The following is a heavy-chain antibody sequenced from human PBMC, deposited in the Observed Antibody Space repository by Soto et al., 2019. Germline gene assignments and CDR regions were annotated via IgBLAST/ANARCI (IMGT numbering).Heavy chain of an antibody. CDR2: VIPIIDRA. Sequence: SVKVSCKASGGGFTTYTVSWVRQAPGQGLEWMGRVIPIIDRANCARKFQGRVTITADKSTSTAYLKLSGLTSEDTAVYFCARDAVGSTPSFDFWGQGTLVTVSS. J-gene: IGHJ4*02. CDR3: ARDAVGSTPSFDF. CDR1: GGGFTTYT. V-gene: IGHV1-69*08. D-gene: IGHD1-26*01.